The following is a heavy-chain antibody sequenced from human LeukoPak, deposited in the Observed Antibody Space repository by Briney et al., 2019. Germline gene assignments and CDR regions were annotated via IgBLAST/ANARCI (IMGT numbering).Heavy chain of an antibody. CDR1: GYPISSGYY. D-gene: IGHD3-9*01. CDR3: ARDRKTEENYDILTGYYYYYYMDV. V-gene: IGHV4-38-2*02. J-gene: IGHJ6*03. CDR2: IYHSGST. Sequence: SETLSLTCTVSGYPISSGYYRGWIRQPPGKGLEWIGSIYHSGSTYYNPSLKSRVTISVDTSKNQFSLKLSSVTAADTAVYYCARDRKTEENYDILTGYYYYYYMDVWGKGTTVTISS.